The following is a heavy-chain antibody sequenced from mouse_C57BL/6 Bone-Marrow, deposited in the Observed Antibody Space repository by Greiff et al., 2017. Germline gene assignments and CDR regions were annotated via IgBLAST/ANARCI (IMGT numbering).Heavy chain of an antibody. CDR3: ARRGGAY. CDR2: ISSGGSYT. J-gene: IGHJ3*01. V-gene: IGHV5-6*03. CDR1: GFTFSSYG. Sequence: EVKLMESGGGLVKPGGSLKLSCAASGFTFSSYGMSWVRQTPDKRLEWVATISSGGSYTYYPDSVKGRFTISRDHAKNTLYLQMSSLKSEDTAMDYCARRGGAYWGQGTLVTVSA.